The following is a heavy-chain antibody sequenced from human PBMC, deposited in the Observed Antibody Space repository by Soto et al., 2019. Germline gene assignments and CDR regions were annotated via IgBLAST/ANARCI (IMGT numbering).Heavy chain of an antibody. CDR2: IFYSGNT. CDR1: GGYISPYY. V-gene: IGHV4-59*01. Sequence: SETRSLTCTVSGGYISPYYWSWIRQPPGKGLEWIGYIFYSGNTNYNPSLRSRVTISVDTSKNQFSLKLSSVTAADTAVYYCARDSGYGDPFDYWGQGTLVTVS. CDR3: ARDSGYGDPFDY. J-gene: IGHJ4*02. D-gene: IGHD4-17*01.